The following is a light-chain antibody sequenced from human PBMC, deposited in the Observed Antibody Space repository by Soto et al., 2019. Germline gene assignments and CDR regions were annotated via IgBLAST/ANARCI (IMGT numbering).Light chain of an antibody. V-gene: IGKV3-20*01. J-gene: IGKJ2*02. CDR2: GAS. Sequence: EIVLTQSPGTLSLSPGERATLSCRASQSVSSNFLAWYQQKPGQAPKLLISGASSRATGIPDRFSGSGSGKDFTLTISRLEPEDFALYSCQQYGSSPGTFGQGTKLEIK. CDR1: QSVSSNF. CDR3: QQYGSSPGT.